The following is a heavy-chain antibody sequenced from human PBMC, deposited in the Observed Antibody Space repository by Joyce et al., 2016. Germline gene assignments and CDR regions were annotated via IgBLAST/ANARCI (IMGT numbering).Heavy chain of an antibody. D-gene: IGHD4-17*01. CDR2: INHIGCT. V-gene: IGHV4-34*02. CDR1: GGSLRGYY. J-gene: IGHJ4*02. Sequence: QVQLQQWGAGLLKPSETLSLTCTSFGGSLRGYYWTWIRQSPGQGLEWIGDINHIGCTTYNPSLASRVTISLHTSENQFSLQLNALTAADTAVYYCARGRLRPSFDYWGLGTQVTVSS. CDR3: ARGRLRPSFDY.